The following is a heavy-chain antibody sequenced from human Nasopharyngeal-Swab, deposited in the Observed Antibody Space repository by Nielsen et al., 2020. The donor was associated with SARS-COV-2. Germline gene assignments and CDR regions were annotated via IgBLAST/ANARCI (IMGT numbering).Heavy chain of an antibody. J-gene: IGHJ4*02. V-gene: IGHV3-21*01. CDR2: ISGSGSYI. Sequence: GESLKISCAASGFTFSYYSMSWVRQAPGKGLEWVSSISGSGSYIYYADSVKGRFTISRDNAKNSPYLQMNSLRVEDTAVYYCGRQLRLGELSLYNEFDYWGQGTLVTVSS. D-gene: IGHD3-16*02. CDR3: GRQLRLGELSLYNEFDY. CDR1: GFTFSYYS.